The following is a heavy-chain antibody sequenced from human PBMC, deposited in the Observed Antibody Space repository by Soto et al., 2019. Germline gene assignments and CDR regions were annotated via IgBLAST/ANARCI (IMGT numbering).Heavy chain of an antibody. CDR2: TIPMFGTP. D-gene: IGHD3-22*01. V-gene: IGHV1-69*01. CDR3: ARPRRDRNYYCGMPV. J-gene: IGHJ6*02. CDR1: GGTFSKYA. Sequence: QVQLVQSGAEMQQTGASVRVSCKASGGTFSKYAFSWVRQAPGQGLEWLGGTIPMFGTPNYAQKFQGRVAISADESTATVYMELSSLRSEDTAVYFCARPRRDRNYYCGMPVWGQGTTVTVSS.